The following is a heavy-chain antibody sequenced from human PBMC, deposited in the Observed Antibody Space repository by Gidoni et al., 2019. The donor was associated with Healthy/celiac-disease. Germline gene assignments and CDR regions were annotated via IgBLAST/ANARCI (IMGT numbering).Heavy chain of an antibody. D-gene: IGHD3-10*01. J-gene: IGHJ4*02. CDR1: GFTFSSYG. V-gene: IGHV3-33*01. CDR2: IWYDGSNK. CDR3: ARAGLLWFGELSPN. Sequence: QVQLVESGGGVVQPGRSLRLSCAASGFTFSSYGMHWVRQAPGKGLEWVAVIWYDGSNKYYADSVKGRFTISRDNSKNTLYLQMNSLRAEDTAVYYCARAGLLWFGELSPNWGQGTLVTVSS.